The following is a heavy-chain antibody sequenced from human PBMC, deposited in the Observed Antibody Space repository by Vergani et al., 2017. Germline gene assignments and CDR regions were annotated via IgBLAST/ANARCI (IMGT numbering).Heavy chain of an antibody. J-gene: IGHJ6*03. D-gene: IGHD6-6*01. V-gene: IGHV3-33*01. Sequence: QVQLVESGGGVVQPGRSLRLSCATSGFTFSSYGMHWVRQAPGKGLEWVAVIWYDGSNKYYADSVKGRFTISRDNSKNTLYLQMNSLRAEDTAVYYCARVSVRAARWVYYMDVWGKGTTVTVSS. CDR2: IWYDGSNK. CDR3: ARVSVRAARWVYYMDV. CDR1: GFTFSSYG.